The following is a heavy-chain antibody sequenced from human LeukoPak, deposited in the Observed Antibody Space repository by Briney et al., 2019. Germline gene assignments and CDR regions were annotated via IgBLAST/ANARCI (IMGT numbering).Heavy chain of an antibody. CDR2: ISSDGGDT. D-gene: IGHD1-20*01. CDR3: AGEPRVTGDHYYFDC. CDR1: GFTFSSYA. J-gene: IGHJ4*02. V-gene: IGHV3-30-3*01. Sequence: PGGSLRLSCAASGFTFSSYAMHWVRQAPGKGLEWVAVISSDGGDTYYADSVKGLFIISRDNSKNTLYLQMNSLRAEDTAVYYCAGEPRVTGDHYYFDCWGQGTLVTVSS.